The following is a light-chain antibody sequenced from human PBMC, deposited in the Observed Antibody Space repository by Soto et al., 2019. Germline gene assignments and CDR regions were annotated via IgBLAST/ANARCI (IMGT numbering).Light chain of an antibody. J-gene: IGKJ4*01. Sequence: EIVLTQSPAILSLSPGERATLSCRASQSVSSDYLAWYQQKPGQTPKVLIYRASSRATGIPDRFSGSGSGTDFTLTISRLEPEDFAVYYCQQYGSSPLTFGGGTKVEIK. CDR1: QSVSSDY. V-gene: IGKV3-20*01. CDR2: RAS. CDR3: QQYGSSPLT.